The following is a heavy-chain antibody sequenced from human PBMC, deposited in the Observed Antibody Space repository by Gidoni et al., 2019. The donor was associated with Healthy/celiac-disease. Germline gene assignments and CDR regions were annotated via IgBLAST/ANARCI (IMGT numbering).Heavy chain of an antibody. V-gene: IGHV4-31*03. CDR3: ARGGLGSSSSISGWYAEAGVFDY. CDR1: GGSISSVGSS. CDR2: IYYSGST. Sequence: QVQLQESGPGLVKPSQPLSLTCTVSGGSISSVGSSWSWIRQHPGKGLEWIGYIYYSGSTYYNPSLKSRVTISVDTSKNQFSLKLSSGTAADTAVYYCARGGLGSSSSISGWYAEAGVFDYWGQGTLVTVSS. J-gene: IGHJ4*02. D-gene: IGHD6-19*01.